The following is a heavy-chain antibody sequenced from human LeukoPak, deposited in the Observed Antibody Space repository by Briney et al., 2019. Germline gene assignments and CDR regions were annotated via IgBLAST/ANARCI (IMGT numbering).Heavy chain of an antibody. V-gene: IGHV4-59*01. CDR2: IYYSGST. J-gene: IGHJ3*02. CDR3: ARVGVGSSWSSRAADAFDI. Sequence: SETLSLTCTVSGGSISSYYWSWIRQPPGKGLEWIGYIYYSGSTNYNPSLKSRVTISVDTSKSQFSLKLSSVTAADTAAYYCARVGVGSSWSSRAADAFDIWGQGTMVTVSS. D-gene: IGHD6-13*01. CDR1: GGSISSYY.